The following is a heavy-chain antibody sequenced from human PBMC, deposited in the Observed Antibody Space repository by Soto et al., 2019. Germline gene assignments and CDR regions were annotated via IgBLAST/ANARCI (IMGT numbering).Heavy chain of an antibody. V-gene: IGHV2-5*02. D-gene: IGHD2-15*01. CDR3: AHKGGRGAGMDV. CDR2: IYWDDDK. J-gene: IGHJ6*02. Sequence: SGPKLVNPTQTLTLTCTFSGFSLSTSEVGVGWIRQPPGKALEWLAVIYWDDDKRYSPFLKSRLTITKDTSENQVVLTLTNMDPVDTATYYCAHKGGRGAGMDVWGQGTTVTVSS. CDR1: GFSLSTSEVG.